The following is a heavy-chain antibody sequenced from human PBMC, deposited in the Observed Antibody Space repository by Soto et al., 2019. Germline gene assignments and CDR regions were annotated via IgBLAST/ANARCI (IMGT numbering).Heavy chain of an antibody. V-gene: IGHV4-31*03. CDR1: GGSISSGGYH. Sequence: SETLSLTCTVSGGSISSGGYHWSWIRQHPGKGLELIGYIYYSGSSYYNPSLKSRVTISVDTFKSQFSLKLSFVTAADTAVYYCARDFTDSSGPTLGMGVWGQGTTVTVSS. CDR3: ARDFTDSSGPTLGMGV. CDR2: IYYSGSS. J-gene: IGHJ6*02. D-gene: IGHD6-19*01.